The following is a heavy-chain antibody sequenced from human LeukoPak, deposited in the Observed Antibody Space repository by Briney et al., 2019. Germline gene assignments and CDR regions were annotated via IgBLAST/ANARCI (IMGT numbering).Heavy chain of an antibody. CDR3: ARGGKLMISMVRGVLASRDGLDI. CDR1: GYTFTGYY. Sequence: GASVKVSCKASGYTFTGYYMEWVRQAPGQGREWMGWINPNSGGTKYEQKFQGRVTMTRDTSINTAYMELSRLRSDDTAIYYCARGGKLMISMVRGVLASRDGLDIWGRGTMLTVSS. CDR2: INPNSGGT. V-gene: IGHV1-2*02. J-gene: IGHJ3*02. D-gene: IGHD3-10*01.